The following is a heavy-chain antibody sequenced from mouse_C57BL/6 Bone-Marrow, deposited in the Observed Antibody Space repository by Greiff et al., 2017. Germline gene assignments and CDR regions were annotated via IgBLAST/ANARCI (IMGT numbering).Heavy chain of an antibody. Sequence: QVQLQQPGAELVMPGASVKLSCKASGYTFTSYWMHWVKQRPGQGLEWIGEIDPSDSYTNYNQKFKGKSTLPVDKSSSTAYMQLSSLTSEDSAVYYCARSPRWLLFAYWGQGTLVTVSA. D-gene: IGHD2-3*01. J-gene: IGHJ3*01. CDR2: IDPSDSYT. CDR3: ARSPRWLLFAY. V-gene: IGHV1-69*01. CDR1: GYTFTSYW.